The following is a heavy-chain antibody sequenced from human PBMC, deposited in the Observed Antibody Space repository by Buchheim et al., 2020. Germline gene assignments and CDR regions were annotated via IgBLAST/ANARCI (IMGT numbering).Heavy chain of an antibody. Sequence: EVQLVESGGGLVQPGGSLRLSCAVSGFTFSSYWMSWVRRAPGKGLVWVANIKQDGSEKYYVDSVKGRFTISRDNAKNSLYLQMNSLRAEDTAVYYCARGSGWYPVWGQGTL. D-gene: IGHD6-19*01. CDR3: ARGSGWYPV. CDR1: GFTFSSYW. CDR2: IKQDGSEK. V-gene: IGHV3-7*01. J-gene: IGHJ4*02.